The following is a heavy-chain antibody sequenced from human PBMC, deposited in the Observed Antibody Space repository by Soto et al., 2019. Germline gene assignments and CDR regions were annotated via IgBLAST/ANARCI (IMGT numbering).Heavy chain of an antibody. Sequence: SETLSLTCTVSGGSISSGGYYWSWIRQHPGQGLEWIGDIYYSGSTYYNPSLKSRVTISVDTSKNQFSLKLSSVTAADTAVYYCARGGIARYYYYYGMDIWGQGTTVTVSS. J-gene: IGHJ6*02. D-gene: IGHD6-13*01. CDR2: IYYSGST. CDR3: ARGGIARYYYYYGMDI. V-gene: IGHV4-39*07. CDR1: GGSISSGGYY.